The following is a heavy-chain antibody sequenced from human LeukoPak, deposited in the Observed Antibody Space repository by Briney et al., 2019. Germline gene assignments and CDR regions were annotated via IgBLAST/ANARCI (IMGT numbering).Heavy chain of an antibody. CDR3: AKGYSITMVRGGPFDY. Sequence: GGSLRLSCAASGFTFSSYAMSWVRQAPGKGLEWDSAISGSGGSTYYADSVKGRFTISRDNSKNTLYLQMNSLRAEDTAVYYCAKGYSITMVRGGPFDYWGQGTLVTVSS. D-gene: IGHD3-10*01. V-gene: IGHV3-23*01. CDR2: ISGSGGST. CDR1: GFTFSSYA. J-gene: IGHJ4*02.